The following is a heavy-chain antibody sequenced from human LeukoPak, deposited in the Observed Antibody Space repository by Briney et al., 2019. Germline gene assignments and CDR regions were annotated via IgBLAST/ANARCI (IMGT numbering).Heavy chain of an antibody. CDR1: GFTFSSYA. CDR3: ARAPWVLEWLAIVSYYFDY. CDR2: ISYDGSNK. V-gene: IGHV3-30-3*01. D-gene: IGHD3-3*01. Sequence: GGSLRLSCAASGFTFSSYAMHWVCQAPGKGLEWVAVISYDGSNKYYADSVKGRFTISRDNSKNMLYLQMNSLRAEDTAVYYCARAPWVLEWLAIVSYYFDYWGQGTLVTVSS. J-gene: IGHJ4*02.